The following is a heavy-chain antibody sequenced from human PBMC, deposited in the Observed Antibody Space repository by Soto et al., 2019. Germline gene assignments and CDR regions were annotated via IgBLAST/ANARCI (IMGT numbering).Heavy chain of an antibody. V-gene: IGHV3-21*01. CDR2: ISSSSSYI. CDR3: ASDSRQIFLVIWRAYNGMVF. Sequence: GGSLRLSCAASGFTFSSYSMNWVRQAPGKGLEWVSSISSSSSYIYYADSAKGRFTISRDNAKNSLYLQMNSLRAEDTAVYYSASDSRQIFLVIWRAYNGMVFWCPGLTVTVFS. CDR1: GFTFSSYS. D-gene: IGHD3-10*01. J-gene: IGHJ6*02.